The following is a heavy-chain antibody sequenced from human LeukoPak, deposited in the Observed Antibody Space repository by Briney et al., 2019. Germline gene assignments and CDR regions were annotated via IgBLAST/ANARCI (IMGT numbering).Heavy chain of an antibody. J-gene: IGHJ5*02. V-gene: IGHV4-39*01. CDR1: GGSISSSSYY. D-gene: IGHD6-19*01. CDR2: IYYSGST. CDR3: ATLWIAVAGENWFDP. Sequence: SETLSLTCTVSGGSISSSSYYWVWIRQPPGKGLEWIGSIYYSGSTYYNPSLKSRVTISVDTSKNQFSLKLSSVTAADTAVYYCATLWIAVAGENWFDPWGQGTLVTVSS.